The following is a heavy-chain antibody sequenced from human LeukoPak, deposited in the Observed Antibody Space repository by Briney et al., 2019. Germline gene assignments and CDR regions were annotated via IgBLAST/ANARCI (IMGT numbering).Heavy chain of an antibody. D-gene: IGHD3-10*01. CDR2: INPNSGGT. J-gene: IGHJ4*02. Sequence: ASVKVSCKASGYTFTGYYMHWVRQAPGQGLEWMGRINPNSGGTNYAQKFQGRVTMTRDTSISTAYMELSRLRSDDTAVYYCARGSWFGEKDFDYWAREPWSPSPQ. V-gene: IGHV1-2*06. CDR1: GYTFTGYY. CDR3: ARGSWFGEKDFDY.